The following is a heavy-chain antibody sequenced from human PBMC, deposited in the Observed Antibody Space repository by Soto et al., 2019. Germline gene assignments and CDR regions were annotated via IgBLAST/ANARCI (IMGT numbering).Heavy chain of an antibody. Sequence: GGSLRLSCAASGFSFTSYALSWVRQAPGKGPEWVSTISGSDGKTYYADSVKGRFSISRDTSKTTLYLQMNSLRVEDTAVYYCARWSFLDYWGQGTRVTVSS. CDR1: GFSFTSYA. D-gene: IGHD1-26*01. CDR2: ISGSDGKT. CDR3: ARWSFLDY. V-gene: IGHV3-23*01. J-gene: IGHJ4*02.